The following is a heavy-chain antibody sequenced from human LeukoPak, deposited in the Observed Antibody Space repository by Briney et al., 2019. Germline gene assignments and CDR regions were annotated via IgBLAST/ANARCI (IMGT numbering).Heavy chain of an antibody. CDR2: ISSSSSYI. J-gene: IGHJ1*01. D-gene: IGHD5-18*01. CDR1: GFTFSSYS. Sequence: PGGSLRLSCAASGFTFSSYSMNWVRQAPGKGLEWVSSISSSSSYIYYADSVKGRFTISRDNAKNSLYLQMNSLRAGDTAVYYCARVPDHVHTAMVGQHWGQGPLVTVSS. V-gene: IGHV3-21*01. CDR3: ARVPDHVHTAMVGQH.